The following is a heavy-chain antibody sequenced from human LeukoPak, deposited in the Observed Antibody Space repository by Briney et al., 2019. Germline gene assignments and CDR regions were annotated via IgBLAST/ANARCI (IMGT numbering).Heavy chain of an antibody. D-gene: IGHD3-10*01. J-gene: IGHJ4*02. V-gene: IGHV3-74*01. Sequence: GALGLSCAASGFTFSSYWVHWVREAPGKGLVWVSRINSDGSSTSYADSVKGRFTISRDNAKNTVFLQMNSLRPEDTAVYYRGRLWGSGSQFFFYYWGQGTLGTVSP. CDR2: INSDGSST. CDR1: GFTFSSYW. CDR3: GRLWGSGSQFFFYY.